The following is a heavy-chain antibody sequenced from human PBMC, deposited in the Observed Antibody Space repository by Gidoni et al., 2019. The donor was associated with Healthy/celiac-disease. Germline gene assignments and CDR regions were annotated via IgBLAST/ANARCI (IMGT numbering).Heavy chain of an antibody. CDR2: INHSGST. J-gene: IGHJ5*02. Sequence: QVQLQQWGAGLLKPSETLSLTCAVYGGSFSGYYWSWIRQPPGKGLEWIGEINHSGSTNYNPSLKRRVTISVDTSKNQFSLKLSSVTAADTAVYYCARGWKYQLLVRPTSSNWFDPWGQGTLVTVSS. CDR1: GGSFSGYY. CDR3: ARGWKYQLLVRPTSSNWFDP. V-gene: IGHV4-34*01. D-gene: IGHD2-2*01.